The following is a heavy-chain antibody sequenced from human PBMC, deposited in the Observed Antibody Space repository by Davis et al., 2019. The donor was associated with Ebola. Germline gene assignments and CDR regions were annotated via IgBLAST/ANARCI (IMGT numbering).Heavy chain of an antibody. CDR3: ARDRDGNYLFDY. J-gene: IGHJ4*02. D-gene: IGHD1-7*01. Sequence: SETLSLTCAVYGGSFSGYYWSWIRQPPGKGLEWIGYIHYGGSTYYNSSLKSRVTISVDTSKNQFSLKLSSVTAADTAVYYCARDRDGNYLFDYWGQGILVTVSS. V-gene: IGHV4-34*09. CDR2: IHYGGST. CDR1: GGSFSGYY.